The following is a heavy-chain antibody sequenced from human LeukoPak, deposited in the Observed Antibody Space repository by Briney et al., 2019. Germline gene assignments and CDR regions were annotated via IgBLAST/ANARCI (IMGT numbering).Heavy chain of an antibody. Sequence: SETLSLTCTVSGGPISSSSYYWGWIRQPPGKGLEWIGSIYYSGSTYYNPSLKSRVTISVDTSKNQFSLKLSSVTAADTAVYYCARSHSPRPGIGVAGYGGYFDYWGQGTLVTVSS. CDR3: ARSHSPRPGIGVAGYGGYFDY. CDR1: GGPISSSSYY. CDR2: IYYSGST. J-gene: IGHJ4*02. V-gene: IGHV4-39*07. D-gene: IGHD6-19*01.